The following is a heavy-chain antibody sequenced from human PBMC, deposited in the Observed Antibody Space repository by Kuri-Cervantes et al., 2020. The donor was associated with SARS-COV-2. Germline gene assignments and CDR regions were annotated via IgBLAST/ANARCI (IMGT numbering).Heavy chain of an antibody. CDR3: ARVHKAGATYYYYYMDV. V-gene: IGHV3-21*01. J-gene: IGHJ6*03. CDR1: GFTFSSYS. CDR2: ISSSSSYI. Sequence: GESLKISCAASGFTFSSYSMNWVRQAPGKGLERVSSISSSSSYIYYADSVKGRFTISRDNAKNSLYLQMNSLRAEDTAVYYCARVHKAGATYYYYYMDVWGKGTTATVSS. D-gene: IGHD1-26*01.